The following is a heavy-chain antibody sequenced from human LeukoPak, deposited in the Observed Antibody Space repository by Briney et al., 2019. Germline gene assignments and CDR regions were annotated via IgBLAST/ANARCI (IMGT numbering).Heavy chain of an antibody. D-gene: IGHD3-9*01. CDR1: GGSISSGSYY. CDR2: IYTSGST. Sequence: PSQTLSLTCTVSGGSISSGSYYWSWIRQPAGKGLEWIGRIYTSGSTNYNPSLKSRVTISVDTSKNQFSLKLSSVTAADTAVYYCAREDAQYYDILTGYSSGGYMDVWGKGTTVIVSS. CDR3: AREDAQYYDILTGYSSGGYMDV. V-gene: IGHV4-61*02. J-gene: IGHJ6*03.